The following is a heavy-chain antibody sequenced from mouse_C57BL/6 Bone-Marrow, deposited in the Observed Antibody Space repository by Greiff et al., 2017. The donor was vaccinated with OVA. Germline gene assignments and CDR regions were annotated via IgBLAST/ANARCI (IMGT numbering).Heavy chain of an antibody. Sequence: EVQVVESGGGLVKPGGSLKLSCAASGFTFSSYTMSWVRQTPEKRLEWVATISGGGGNTYYPDSVKGRFTISRDNAKNTLYLQMSSLRSEDTALYYCARRMVTTTGWGQGTLVTVSA. J-gene: IGHJ3*02. CDR3: ARRMVTTTG. CDR1: GFTFSSYT. CDR2: ISGGGGNT. V-gene: IGHV5-9*01. D-gene: IGHD2-2*01.